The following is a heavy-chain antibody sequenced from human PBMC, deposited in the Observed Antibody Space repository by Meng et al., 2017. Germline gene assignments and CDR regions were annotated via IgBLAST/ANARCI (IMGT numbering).Heavy chain of an antibody. Sequence: LLRELGGAWFWRGGALRLALAAAGYTVSSNYMRWLRQAPGKGLEWVSVIYSGGSTYYADSVKGRFTISRDNSKNTLYLQMNSLRAEDTAVYYCARDYGDHLGFDYWGQGTLVTVSS. CDR2: IYSGGST. D-gene: IGHD4-17*01. CDR3: ARDYGDHLGFDY. V-gene: IGHV3-53*01. J-gene: IGHJ4*02. CDR1: GYTVSSNY.